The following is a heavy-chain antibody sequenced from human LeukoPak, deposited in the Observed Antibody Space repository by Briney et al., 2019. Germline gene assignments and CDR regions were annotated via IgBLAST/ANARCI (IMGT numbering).Heavy chain of an antibody. V-gene: IGHV3-23*01. CDR2: IIGSGGST. J-gene: IGHJ4*02. CDR1: GFTFSSYA. D-gene: IGHD1-7*01. CDR3: ARTIHFDY. Sequence: PGGSLRLSCAASGFTFSSYAMIWVRQAPGKGLQWVSTIIGSGGSTYYADSVKGRFTISRDNSKNTLYLQMNSLRAEDTAVYYCARTIHFDYWGQGTLVTVSS.